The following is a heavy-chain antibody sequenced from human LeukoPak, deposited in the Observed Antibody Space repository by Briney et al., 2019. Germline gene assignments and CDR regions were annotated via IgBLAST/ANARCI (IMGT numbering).Heavy chain of an antibody. Sequence: ASVKVSCKASGYTFTGTYVHWVRQAPGQGLEWMGWINPNSGDTNYAQKFQDRVTMTRDTSISTAYMELSRLRSDDTAVYYCVPTMVRGVMAYWGQGTLVTVSS. CDR2: INPNSGDT. CDR3: VPTMVRGVMAY. D-gene: IGHD3-10*01. J-gene: IGHJ4*02. CDR1: GYTFTGTY. V-gene: IGHV1-2*02.